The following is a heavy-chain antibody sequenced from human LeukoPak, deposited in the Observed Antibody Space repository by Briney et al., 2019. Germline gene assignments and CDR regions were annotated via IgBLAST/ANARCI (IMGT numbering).Heavy chain of an antibody. CDR1: GFRFDDYA. J-gene: IGHJ4*02. D-gene: IGHD2-21*01. CDR2: ISYDGSNK. CDR3: ARDLELGYSYYFDY. V-gene: IGHV3-30-3*01. Sequence: GGSLRLSCAASGFRFDDYAMNWVRQTPGKGLEWVAVISYDGSNKYYADSVKGRFTISRDNSKNTLYLQMNSLRAEDTAVYYCARDLELGYSYYFDYWGQGTLVTVSS.